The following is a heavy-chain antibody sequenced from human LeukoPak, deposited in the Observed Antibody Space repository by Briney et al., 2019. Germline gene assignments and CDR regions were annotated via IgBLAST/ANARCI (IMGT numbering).Heavy chain of an antibody. Sequence: GGSLRLSCAASGFTFSSYAMHWVRQAPGKGLEWVAVISYAGNNKYYADSVKGRFTISRDNSKNTLFLQMNSLRPEDTAVYYCSRGQHRVTYSDDGFDIWGQGTMVTVSS. CDR2: ISYAGNNK. D-gene: IGHD4-11*01. CDR1: GFTFSSYA. J-gene: IGHJ3*02. CDR3: SRGQHRVTYSDDGFDI. V-gene: IGHV3-30*04.